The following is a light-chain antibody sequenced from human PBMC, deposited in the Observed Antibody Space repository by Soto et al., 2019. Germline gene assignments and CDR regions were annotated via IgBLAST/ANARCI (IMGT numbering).Light chain of an antibody. J-gene: IGKJ1*01. CDR2: GAS. CDR1: RGIYTH. CDR3: QTYDKAPWT. V-gene: IGKV1-27*01. Sequence: DIQMTQSPSSLSASVGDIVTITFRSSRGIYTHLAWYQQKPGNAPKLLIYGASTLQSGVPSRFSASGSGTDFFLTISGLQSEDVGTYFCQTYDKAPWTFGPGTKVDIK.